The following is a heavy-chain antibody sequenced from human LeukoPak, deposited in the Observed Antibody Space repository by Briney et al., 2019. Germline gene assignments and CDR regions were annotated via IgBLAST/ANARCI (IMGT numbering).Heavy chain of an antibody. CDR2: ISSSSSYI. Sequence: GGSLRLSCAASGFTFSSYSMNWVRQAPGKGLEWVSSISSSSSYIYYADSVKGRFTISRDNAKNSLYLQMNSLRAEDTAVYYCARDPILEFPVAEPYNWFDPWGQGTLVTVSS. D-gene: IGHD6-19*01. J-gene: IGHJ5*02. CDR3: ARDPILEFPVAEPYNWFDP. CDR1: GFTFSSYS. V-gene: IGHV3-21*01.